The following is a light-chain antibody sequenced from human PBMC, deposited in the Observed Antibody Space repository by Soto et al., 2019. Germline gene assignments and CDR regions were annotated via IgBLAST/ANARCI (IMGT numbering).Light chain of an antibody. CDR2: EVS. CDR3: ASYEIYSLSLYF. CDR1: SSDVGSYNV. J-gene: IGLJ1*01. Sequence: ALTQPASVSGSPGQSITISCTGTSSDVGSYNVVSWYQQHPGKAPKLMIYEVSKRPSGVSNRFSGSKSGNTASLTISGLKAEDEVYNDSASYEIYSLSLYFFGTGTKLPVL. V-gene: IGLV2-23*02.